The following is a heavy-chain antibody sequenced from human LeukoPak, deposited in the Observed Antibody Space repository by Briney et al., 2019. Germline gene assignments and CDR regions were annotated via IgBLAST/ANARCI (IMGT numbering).Heavy chain of an antibody. CDR2: INHSGST. Sequence: SETLSLTCTVSGGSISSSSYYWGWIRQPPGKGLEWIGEINHSGSTNYNPSLKSRVTISVDTSKNQFSLKLSSVTAADTAVYYCAREWRTMVRGVASWFDPWGQGTLVTVSS. J-gene: IGHJ5*02. V-gene: IGHV4-39*07. D-gene: IGHD3-10*01. CDR3: AREWRTMVRGVASWFDP. CDR1: GGSISSSSYY.